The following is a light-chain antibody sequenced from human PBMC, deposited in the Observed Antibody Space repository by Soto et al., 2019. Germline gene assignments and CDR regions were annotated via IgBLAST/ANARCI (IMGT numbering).Light chain of an antibody. CDR2: AAS. J-gene: IGKJ1*01. Sequence: AIRMTQSPSSFSASTGDRVTITCRASEGISGYLAWYQQKPGKAPKLPIYAASTLQSGVPSRFSGSGSGTDFTLTISCLQSEDFATYYCQQYYSYPQTFGQGTKVEIK. CDR3: QQYYSYPQT. V-gene: IGKV1-8*01. CDR1: EGISGY.